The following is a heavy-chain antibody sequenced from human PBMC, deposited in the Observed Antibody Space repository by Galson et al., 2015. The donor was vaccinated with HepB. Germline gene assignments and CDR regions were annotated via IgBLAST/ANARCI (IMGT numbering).Heavy chain of an antibody. Sequence: ETLSLTCAVYGGSFSGYYWSWIRQPPGKGLEWIGEINHSGSTNYNPSLKSRVTISVDTSKNQFSLKLSSVTAADTAVYYCASGMGQNYAAYSSSWYRGVFGYWGQGTLSPSPQ. CDR2: INHSGST. CDR1: GGSFSGYY. CDR3: ASGMGQNYAAYSSSWYRGVFGY. J-gene: IGHJ4*02. V-gene: IGHV4-34*01. D-gene: IGHD6-13*01.